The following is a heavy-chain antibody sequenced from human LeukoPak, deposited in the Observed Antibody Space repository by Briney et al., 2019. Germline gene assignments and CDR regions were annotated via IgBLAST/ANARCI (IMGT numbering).Heavy chain of an antibody. Sequence: SETLSLTCAVEGGSFSGYYWSWIRQPPGKGLEWIGEINHGGITTYNPSLRSRVSISIDTSKMQFSLKLRAVTAADTAVYYCARGRGSSSWYLVPFNWFDPWGQGTLVTVSS. J-gene: IGHJ5*02. V-gene: IGHV4-34*01. D-gene: IGHD6-13*01. CDR2: INHGGIT. CDR1: GGSFSGYY. CDR3: ARGRGSSSWYLVPFNWFDP.